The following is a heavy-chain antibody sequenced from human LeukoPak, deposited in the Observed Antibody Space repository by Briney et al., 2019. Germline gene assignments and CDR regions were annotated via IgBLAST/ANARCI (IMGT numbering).Heavy chain of an antibody. CDR3: TRMTTGHDY. Sequence: SETLSLTCAVSGVSFDDYYWSWVRQTPGKGLEWIGEINHSGYTNDSPSLKSRVTLSIDTSRKQFSLNLRSVTVADAGIYYCTRMTTGHDYWGQGTLVTVS. J-gene: IGHJ4*02. CDR2: INHSGYT. V-gene: IGHV4-34*01. CDR1: GVSFDDYY. D-gene: IGHD4-17*01.